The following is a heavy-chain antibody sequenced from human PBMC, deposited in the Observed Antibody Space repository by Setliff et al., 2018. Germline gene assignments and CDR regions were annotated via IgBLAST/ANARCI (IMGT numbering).Heavy chain of an antibody. D-gene: IGHD3-3*01. J-gene: IGHJ4*02. CDR1: GGSFSGYY. CDR3: AIVDNFWSGPIDY. Sequence: PSETLSLTCAVYGGSFSGYYWSWIRQPPGKVLEWSGEINHSGSTNYNPSLESRVTISVDTSKNQFSLKLCSVTAAATAVYYCAIVDNFWSGPIDYWGQGTLVTVSS. CDR2: INHSGST. V-gene: IGHV4-34*01.